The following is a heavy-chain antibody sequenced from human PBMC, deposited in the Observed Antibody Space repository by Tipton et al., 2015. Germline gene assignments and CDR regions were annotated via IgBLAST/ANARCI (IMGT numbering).Heavy chain of an antibody. V-gene: IGHV4-59*12. CDR2: ISYSGTT. CDR1: GASLSNYY. Sequence: TLSLTCTVSGASLSNYYWSWIRQSPGKGLEWIGYISYSGTTNFNPSLKSRVTISVDTSKNQFFLNLSSVTAADTAVYYCARIRGRYVMDYWGQGTLVTVSS. J-gene: IGHJ4*02. D-gene: IGHD3-16*01. CDR3: ARIRGRYVMDY.